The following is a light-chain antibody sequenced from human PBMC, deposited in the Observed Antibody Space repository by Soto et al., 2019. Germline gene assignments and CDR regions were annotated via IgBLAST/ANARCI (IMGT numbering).Light chain of an antibody. CDR1: QSLRQTNGYNY. J-gene: IGKJ1*01. CDR2: LGS. CDR3: MQALQTPWA. V-gene: IGKV2-28*01. Sequence: DIVMTQSPLSLPVTPGEPASISCRSSQSLRQTNGYNYLVWYLKKPGQSPQLLIYLGSNRASGVPDRFSGSGSGTDFTLKISRVEAEDVGVYYCMQALQTPWAFGQGTKVEIK.